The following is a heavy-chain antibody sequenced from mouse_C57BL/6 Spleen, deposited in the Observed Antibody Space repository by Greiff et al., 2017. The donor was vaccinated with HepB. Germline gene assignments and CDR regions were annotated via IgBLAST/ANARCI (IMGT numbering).Heavy chain of an antibody. CDR2: INPNNGGT. J-gene: IGHJ2*01. Sequence: VQLKESGPELVKPGASVKMSCKASGYTFTDYNMHWVKQSHGKSLEWIGYINPNNGGTSYNQKFKGKATLTVNKSSSTAYMELRSLTSEDSAVYYCAREEVITTVGDYWGQGTTLTVSS. D-gene: IGHD1-1*01. CDR1: GYTFTDYN. V-gene: IGHV1-22*01. CDR3: AREEVITTVGDY.